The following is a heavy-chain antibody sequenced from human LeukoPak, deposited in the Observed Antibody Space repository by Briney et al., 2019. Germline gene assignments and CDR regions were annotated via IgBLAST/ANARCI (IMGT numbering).Heavy chain of an antibody. CDR1: GFTFSSYS. CDR3: AREGTLLNDY. Sequence: GGSLRPSCAASGFTFSSYSMNWVRQAPGKGLEWVSYISSSSSSTIYYADSVKGRLTISRDNAKNSLYLQMNSLRAEDTAVYYCAREGTLLNDYWGQGTLVTVSS. D-gene: IGHD1-1*01. CDR2: ISSSSSSTI. J-gene: IGHJ4*02. V-gene: IGHV3-48*01.